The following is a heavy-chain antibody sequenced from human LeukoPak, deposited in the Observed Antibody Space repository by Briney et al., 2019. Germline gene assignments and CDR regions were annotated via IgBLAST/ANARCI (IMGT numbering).Heavy chain of an antibody. CDR2: IYTSGST. CDR1: GGSISSGSYY. Sequence: TLSLTCTVSGGSISSGSYYWSWIRQPAGKGLEWIGRIYTSGSTNYNPSLKSRVTISVDTSKNQFSLKLSSVTAADTAVYYCARDGAAGSSWYYFDYWGQGTLVTVSS. J-gene: IGHJ4*02. D-gene: IGHD6-13*01. CDR3: ARDGAAGSSWYYFDY. V-gene: IGHV4-61*02.